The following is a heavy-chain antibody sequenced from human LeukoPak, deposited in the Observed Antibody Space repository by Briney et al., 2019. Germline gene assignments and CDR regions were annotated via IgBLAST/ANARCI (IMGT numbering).Heavy chain of an antibody. CDR3: SFHVERTMAANNYFDP. CDR1: GYSISSGYY. CDR2: IYHGGNT. Sequence: PSETLSLTCAVSGYSISSGYYWGWVRQPPGKRLEWIGSIYHGGNTIYNPSLKSRVTMSVDTSKNQFSLSLSSVTAADTAVYHRSFHVERTMAANNYFDPWGQGILVTVSS. D-gene: IGHD5-18*01. J-gene: IGHJ5*02. V-gene: IGHV4-38-2*01.